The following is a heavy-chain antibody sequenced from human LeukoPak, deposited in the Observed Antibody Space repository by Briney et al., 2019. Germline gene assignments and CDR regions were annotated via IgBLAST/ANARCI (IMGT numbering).Heavy chain of an antibody. J-gene: IGHJ3*02. CDR3: ARGAPVLNAFDI. Sequence: SETLSLTCTVSGDSIRSGSYNWGWIRQPPGKGLEWIGSIYYSGNTFYNPSLKSRVTISVDSSKNQFSLKLNFVTAADKAVYYCARGAPVLNAFDIWGQGTMVTVS. CDR1: GDSIRSGSYN. CDR2: IYYSGNT. V-gene: IGHV4-39*01. D-gene: IGHD1-26*01.